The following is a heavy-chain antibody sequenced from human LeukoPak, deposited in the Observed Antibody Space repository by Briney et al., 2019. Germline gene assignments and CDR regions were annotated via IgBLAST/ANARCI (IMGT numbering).Heavy chain of an antibody. D-gene: IGHD4-17*01. J-gene: IGHJ4*02. V-gene: IGHV4-30-2*01. Sequence: PSQTLSLTCAVSGGSISSGGYSWSWIRQPPGMGREWIGYIYHSGSTYYNPSLKSRVTISVDRSKNQFSLKLSSVTAADTAVYYCARGDSYGDYGYWGQGTLVTVSS. CDR2: IYHSGST. CDR1: GGSISSGGYS. CDR3: ARGDSYGDYGY.